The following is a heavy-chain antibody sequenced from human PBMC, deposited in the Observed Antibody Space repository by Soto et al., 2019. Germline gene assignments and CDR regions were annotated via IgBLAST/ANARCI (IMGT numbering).Heavy chain of an antibody. V-gene: IGHV3-11*01. J-gene: IGHJ6*03. CDR3: ARAPSYYDFWSGYYPNSDYYYYYMDV. D-gene: IGHD3-3*01. CDR1: GFTFSDYY. CDR2: ISSSGSTI. Sequence: GGSLRLSCAASGFTFSDYYMSWIRQAPGKGLEWVSYISSSGSTIYYADSVKGRFTISRDNAKNSLYLQMNSLRAEDTAVYYCARAPSYYDFWSGYYPNSDYYYYYMDVWGKGTTVTVSS.